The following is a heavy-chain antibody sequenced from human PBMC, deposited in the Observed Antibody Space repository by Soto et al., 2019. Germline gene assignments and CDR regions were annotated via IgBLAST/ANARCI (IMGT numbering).Heavy chain of an antibody. Sequence: PSETLSLTCAVYGGSFSGYYGSWIRQPPGKGLEWIGEINHSGSPNYNPSLKSRVTISVDMSKNQFSLKLGSVTAADTAVYYCAILRGGTPHGMDVWGQGTKVTVSS. J-gene: IGHJ6*02. CDR1: GGSFSGYY. V-gene: IGHV4-34*01. CDR2: INHSGSP. D-gene: IGHD3-16*01. CDR3: AILRGGTPHGMDV.